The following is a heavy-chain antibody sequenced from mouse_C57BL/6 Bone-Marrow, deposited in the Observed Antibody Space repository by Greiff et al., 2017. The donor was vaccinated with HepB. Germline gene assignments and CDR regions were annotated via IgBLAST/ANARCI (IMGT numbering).Heavy chain of an antibody. J-gene: IGHJ3*01. CDR3: ARRSRLGAWFAY. V-gene: IGHV1-80*01. CDR1: GYAFSSYW. CDR2: IYPGDGDT. Sequence: QVQLQQSGAELVKPGASVKISCKASGYAFSSYWMNWVKQRPGKGLEWIGQIYPGDGDTNYNGKFKGKATLTADKSSSTAYMQRSSLTSEDSAVYFCARRSRLGAWFAYWGQGTLVTVSA. D-gene: IGHD4-1*01.